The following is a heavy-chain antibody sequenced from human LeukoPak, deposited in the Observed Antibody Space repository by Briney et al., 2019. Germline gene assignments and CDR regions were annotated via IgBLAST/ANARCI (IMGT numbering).Heavy chain of an antibody. CDR1: GESISTYY. D-gene: IGHD6-6*01. CDR2: MHSSGNT. CDR3: ARDSHSSSVWYFDV. J-gene: IGHJ2*01. V-gene: IGHV4-4*07. Sequence: PSETLSLTCTVSGESISTYYWSWIRQPAGNGLEWIGRMHSSGNTNSNPSLKSRVTMSVDESRKQFSLKLSFVTAADTAVYYCARDSHSSSVWYFDVWGRGTLVTVSS.